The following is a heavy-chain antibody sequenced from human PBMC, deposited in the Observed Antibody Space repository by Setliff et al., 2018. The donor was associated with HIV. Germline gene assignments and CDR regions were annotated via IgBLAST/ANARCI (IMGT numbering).Heavy chain of an antibody. CDR2: TNPSGST. CDR3: GRLSETAMASFDS. D-gene: IGHD2-21*02. J-gene: IGHJ5*01. CDR1: VGSFSGHC. Sequence: PSETLSLTCAVYVGSFSGHCWIWIRQPPGKGLEWIGETNPSGSTKYNPSLKSRVTISVDRSKNQFSLKLTSVTAADTAVYYCGRLSETAMASFDSWGQGILVTVSS. V-gene: IGHV4-34*01.